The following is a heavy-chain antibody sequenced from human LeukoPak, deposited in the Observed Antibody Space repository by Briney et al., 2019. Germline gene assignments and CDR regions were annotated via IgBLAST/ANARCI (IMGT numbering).Heavy chain of an antibody. CDR2: MNPNSGNT. D-gene: IGHD3-10*01. J-gene: IGHJ4*02. CDR1: GYTFTDYF. Sequence: ASVKVSCKASGYTFTDYFMNWMRQAPGQRLEWMGWMNPNSGNTGYAQKFQGRVTMTRNTSISTAYMELSSLRSEDTAVYYCARGRTLLWSPPHYWGQGTLVTVSS. CDR3: ARGRTLLWSPPHY. V-gene: IGHV1-8*02.